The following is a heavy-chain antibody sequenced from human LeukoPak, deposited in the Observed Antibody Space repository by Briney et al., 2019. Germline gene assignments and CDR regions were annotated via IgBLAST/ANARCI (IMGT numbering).Heavy chain of an antibody. CDR1: GGSISSSSYY. V-gene: IGHV4-39*07. CDR2: IYYSGST. D-gene: IGHD6-13*01. CDR3: ARVAAARRSRYYFDY. J-gene: IGHJ4*02. Sequence: PSETLSLTCTVSGGSISSSSYYWGWIRQPPGKGLEWIGSIYYSGSTYYNPSLKSRVTISVDTSKNQFSLKLSSVTAADTAVYYCARVAAARRSRYYFDYWGQGTLVTVSS.